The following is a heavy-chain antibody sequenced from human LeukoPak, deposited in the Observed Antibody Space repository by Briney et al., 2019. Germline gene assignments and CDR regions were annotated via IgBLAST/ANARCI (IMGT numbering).Heavy chain of an antibody. D-gene: IGHD3-3*01. V-gene: IGHV2-5*01. CDR2: IYWNDDK. J-gene: IGHJ6*02. Sequence: SGPTLVKPTQTLTLTCTFSGFSLSTSGVGVGWIRQPPGKALEWLALIYWNDDKRYSPSLKSRLTITKDTSKNQVVLTMTNMDPVDTATYYCAHSGVTSKYDFWSGPGVWGQGSTVTVSS. CDR3: AHSGVTSKYDFWSGPGV. CDR1: GFSLSTSGVG.